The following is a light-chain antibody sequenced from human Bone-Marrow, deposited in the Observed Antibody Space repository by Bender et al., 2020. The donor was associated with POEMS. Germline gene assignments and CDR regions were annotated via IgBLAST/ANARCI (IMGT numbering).Light chain of an antibody. CDR1: SADVGGYYY. CDR3: AAWEDSLNGWV. V-gene: IGLV2-11*01. J-gene: IGLJ3*02. CDR2: EDT. Sequence: QSALTQPRSVSGFPGQSVTISCTGTSADVGGYYYVSWYQHHPGKAPKLIIYEDTKRPSGVSNRFSGSKSGSTASLTISGLQIEDEADYYCAAWEDSLNGWVFGGGTKLTVL.